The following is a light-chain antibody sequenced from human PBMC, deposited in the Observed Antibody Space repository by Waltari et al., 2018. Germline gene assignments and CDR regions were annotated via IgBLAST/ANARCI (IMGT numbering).Light chain of an antibody. CDR3: QAWDSSTGVV. V-gene: IGLV3-1*01. J-gene: IGLJ2*01. CDR2: QDS. Sequence: SYELTQPPSVSVSPGQTASITCSGDKLGDKYACWYQQKPGQAPVLVIYQDSKRPSGIPQRVSCSNSGNTATLTISGTQAMDEADYYCQAWDSSTGVVFGGGTKLTVL. CDR1: KLGDKY.